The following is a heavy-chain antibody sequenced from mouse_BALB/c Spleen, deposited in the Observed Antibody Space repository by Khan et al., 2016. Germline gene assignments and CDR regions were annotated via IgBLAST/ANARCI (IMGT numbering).Heavy chain of an antibody. J-gene: IGHJ3*01. V-gene: IGHV1-87*01. CDR1: GYTSANYW. CDR3: ADALFVY. Sequence: QVQLKESGAELARPGASVRLSCKASGYTSANYWMQWVKQRPGQGLEWIGSIYPGDGDTRYSQKFKDKATLTADKSSSSAYMHLRSVASEDSAVYYCADALFVYWGQGILVTVSA. CDR2: IYPGDGDT.